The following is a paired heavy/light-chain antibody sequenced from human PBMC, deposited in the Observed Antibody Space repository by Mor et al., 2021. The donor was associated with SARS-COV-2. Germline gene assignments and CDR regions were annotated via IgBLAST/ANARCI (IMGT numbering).Light chain of an antibody. Sequence: QSVLTQPPSVSAAPGQKVTISCSGSSSNIGNNYVSWYQYLPGTAPKLLIYDNNKRPSGIPDRFSGSKSGTSATLGITGLQTGDEADYYCGTWDSSLSAVVFGGGTKLTVL. CDR2: DNN. J-gene: IGLJ2*01. V-gene: IGLV1-51*01. CDR3: GTWDSSLSAVV. CDR1: SSNIGNNY.
Heavy chain of an antibody. V-gene: IGHV3-48*03. Sequence: EVQLVESGGGLVQPGGSLRLSCAASGFTFSSYEMNWVRQAPGKGLEWVSYISQSGSPKYYADSVKGRFTISTDNAKNSLYLQMNSLRAEDTAVYYCARGQKGISWYLPVYDIWGQGTMVTVSS. D-gene: IGHD6-13*01. J-gene: IGHJ3*02. CDR2: ISQSGSPK. CDR1: GFTFSSYE. CDR3: ARGQKGISWYLPVYDI.